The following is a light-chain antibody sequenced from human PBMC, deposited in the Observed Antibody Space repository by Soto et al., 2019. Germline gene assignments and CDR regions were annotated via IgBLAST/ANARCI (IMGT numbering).Light chain of an antibody. Sequence: EIVMAQSPATLSVSLGERATRSCRASQSVTYNLAWYQQKPGQAPRLLIYSASTRATGVPVRFSGSGSGTEFTLTISSLQSEHFAVYYCQQYNNWPPYSFGQGTKLEIK. CDR2: SAS. CDR1: QSVTYN. J-gene: IGKJ2*03. V-gene: IGKV3-15*01. CDR3: QQYNNWPPYS.